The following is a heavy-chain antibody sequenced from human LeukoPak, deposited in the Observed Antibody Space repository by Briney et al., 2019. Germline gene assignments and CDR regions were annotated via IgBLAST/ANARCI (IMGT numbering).Heavy chain of an antibody. CDR3: AKGSYYDSSGSFYFDY. CDR1: GFIFGNHW. J-gene: IGHJ4*02. D-gene: IGHD3-22*01. V-gene: IGHV3-23*01. Sequence: GGSLRLSCVASGFIFGNHWMGWVRQAPGKGLEWVSGISGSGDNTYYADSVKGRFTISRDNSKNTLYVQVNSLGTEDTAAYYCAKGSYYDSSGSFYFDYWGQGTLVTVSS. CDR2: ISGSGDNT.